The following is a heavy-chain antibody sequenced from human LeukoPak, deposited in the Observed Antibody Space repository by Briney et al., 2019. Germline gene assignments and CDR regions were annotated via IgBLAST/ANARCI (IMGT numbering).Heavy chain of an antibody. CDR1: GGSISSYY. V-gene: IGHV4-59*08. CDR2: IYYSGST. CDR3: ARHLWSYGLGYFDY. D-gene: IGHD5-18*01. Sequence: SETLSLTCTVSGGSISSYYWSWIRQPPGKGLEWIGYIYYSGSTNYNPSLKSRVTISVDTSKNQFSLKLSSVTAADTAVYYCARHLWSYGLGYFDYWGQGTLVTVSS. J-gene: IGHJ4*02.